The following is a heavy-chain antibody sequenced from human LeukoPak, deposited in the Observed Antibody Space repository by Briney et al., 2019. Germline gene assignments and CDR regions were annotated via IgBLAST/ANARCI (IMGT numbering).Heavy chain of an antibody. J-gene: IGHJ4*02. D-gene: IGHD1-26*01. V-gene: IGHV3-30*04. CDR1: GFTFSSYA. CDR3: ANSWEPNHGCDY. Sequence: GGSLRLSCAASGFTFSSYAMHWVRQAPGKGLKWVAVISYDGSNKYYADSVKGRFTISRDNSKSTLYLQMNSLRTEDTAMYYCANSWEPNHGCDYWGQGTLVTVSS. CDR2: ISYDGSNK.